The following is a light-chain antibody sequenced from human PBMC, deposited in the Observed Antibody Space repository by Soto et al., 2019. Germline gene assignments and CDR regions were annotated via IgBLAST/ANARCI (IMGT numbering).Light chain of an antibody. CDR2: EVS. J-gene: IGLJ1*01. Sequence: QSALTQPASVSGSAGQSITISCTGTSSDVSAYNYVSWYQQHPGKAPKLIIYEVSDRPSGLSNRFSGSKSGNTASLTISRLQTVDEADYYCSSYTSNNFNVFGTGTKLTVL. CDR1: SSDVSAYNY. V-gene: IGLV2-14*01. CDR3: SSYTSNNFNV.